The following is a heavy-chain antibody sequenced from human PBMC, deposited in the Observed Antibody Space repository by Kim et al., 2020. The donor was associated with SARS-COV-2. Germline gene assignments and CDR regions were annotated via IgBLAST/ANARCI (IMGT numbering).Heavy chain of an antibody. D-gene: IGHD5-18*01. V-gene: IGHV4-34*01. J-gene: IGHJ3*02. CDR2: INHSGST. Sequence: SETLSLTCAVYGGSSSGYYWSWIRQPPGKGLEWIGEINHSGSTNYNPSLKSRVTISVDTSKNQFSLKLSSVTAADTAVYYCARPGGIQLWYHAFDIWGQG. CDR3: ARPGGIQLWYHAFDI. CDR1: GGSSSGYY.